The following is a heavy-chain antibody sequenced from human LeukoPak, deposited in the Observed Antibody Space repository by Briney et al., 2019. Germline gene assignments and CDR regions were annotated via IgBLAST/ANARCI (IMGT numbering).Heavy chain of an antibody. J-gene: IGHJ4*02. CDR2: IWPGDSET. Sequence: GESLKISCKGSEYSFTSYWIGWVRQMPGKGLEWMGIIWPGDSETRYSPSFQGQVTISADKSISTAYLQWSSLKASDTALYYCARKGLNSRRLSFFDYWGQGSLVTVSS. D-gene: IGHD3/OR15-3a*01. CDR1: EYSFTSYW. CDR3: ARKGLNSRRLSFFDY. V-gene: IGHV5-51*01.